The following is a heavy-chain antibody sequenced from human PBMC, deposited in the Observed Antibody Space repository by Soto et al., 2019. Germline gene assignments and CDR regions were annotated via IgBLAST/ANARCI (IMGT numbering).Heavy chain of an antibody. CDR3: ARANYGSGSNYYYGMDV. V-gene: IGHV3-33*01. D-gene: IGHD3-10*01. CDR2: IWYDGSNK. Sequence: QVQLVESGGGVVQPGRSLRLSCAASGFTFSRYGMHWVRQAPGKGLEWVAVIWYDGSNKYYADSVKGRFTISRDNSKNTLYLQMNSLRAEDTAVYYCARANYGSGSNYYYGMDVWDQGTTVTVSS. J-gene: IGHJ6*02. CDR1: GFTFSRYG.